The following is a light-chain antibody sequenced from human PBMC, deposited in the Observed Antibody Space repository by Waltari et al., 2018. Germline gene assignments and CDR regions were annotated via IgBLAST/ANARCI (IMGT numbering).Light chain of an antibody. V-gene: IGLV2-23*02. CDR2: AVS. CDR3: SSYAGSSKGV. J-gene: IGLJ2*01. CDR1: SSDVGNYKR. Sequence: QSALTQPASVSGSPGQSITISCTGTSSDVGNYKRVYWYQQHPGKAPKLTIYAVSKRPSGVSDLFSGSKSGDMASLTISGLQPEDEAEYFCSSYAGSSKGVFCGGTKVTVL.